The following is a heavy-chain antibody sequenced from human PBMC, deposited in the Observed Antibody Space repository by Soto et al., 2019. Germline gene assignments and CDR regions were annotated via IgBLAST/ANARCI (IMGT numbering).Heavy chain of an antibody. J-gene: IGHJ4*02. CDR3: ARITPTYYFDY. CDR2: IYYSGST. Sequence: SETLSLTCTVSGGSISVSSSNYYWGWIRQPPGKGLEWIGSIYYSGSTYYNPSLNSRVTISVDTSKNQFSLKLSSVTAADTAVYYCARITPTYYFDYWGQGTLVTVS. CDR1: GGSISVSSSNYY. D-gene: IGHD3-10*01. V-gene: IGHV4-39*01.